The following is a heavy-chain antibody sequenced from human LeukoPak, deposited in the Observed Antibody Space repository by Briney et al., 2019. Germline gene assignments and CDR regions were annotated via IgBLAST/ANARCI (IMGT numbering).Heavy chain of an antibody. V-gene: IGHV3-7*01. Sequence: GGSLRLSCVASGFNLNSRWMDWVRQAPGKGLEWVANIKEDGSEKNYADSVKGRFSISRDNAENSLYLQMNSPRVEDTAVYYCAGLWSGSPWDWGQGTLVTVSS. CDR3: AGLWSGSPWD. CDR1: GFNLNSRW. CDR2: IKEDGSEK. J-gene: IGHJ4*02. D-gene: IGHD1-26*01.